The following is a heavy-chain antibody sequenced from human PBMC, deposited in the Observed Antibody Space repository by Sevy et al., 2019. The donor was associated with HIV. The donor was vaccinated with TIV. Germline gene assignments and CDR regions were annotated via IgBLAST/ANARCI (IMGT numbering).Heavy chain of an antibody. J-gene: IGHJ4*02. CDR3: ARDAGYSTDWYPSDY. CDR2: ISYDGSSN. V-gene: IGHV3-30-3*01. CDR1: EFMFSTYA. Sequence: GGSLRLSCAASEFMFSTYAMHWVRQAPGKGLEWVAVISYDGSSNYYADAMKGRFTISRDKSKNTLFLQMNSLRLEDTAFYYCARDAGYSTDWYPSDYWGQGTLVTVSS. D-gene: IGHD6-19*01.